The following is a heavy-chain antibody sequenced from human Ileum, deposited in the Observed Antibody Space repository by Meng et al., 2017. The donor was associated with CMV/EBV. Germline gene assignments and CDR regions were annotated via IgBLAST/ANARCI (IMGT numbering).Heavy chain of an antibody. D-gene: IGHD3-22*01. CDR3: SIDTSGYHYKY. CDR2: INTANGNT. V-gene: IGHV1-3*04. J-gene: IGHJ4*02. Sequence: QVQLVQSGAEVKKPGASVKVSCKAPGYTFTSYAIHWVRQAPGQRPEWMGWINTANGNTKYSQKFQGRVTTTRDTSASTAYMELNSLRSEDTAVYYCSIDTSGYHYKYWGQGTLVTVSS. CDR1: GYTFTSYA.